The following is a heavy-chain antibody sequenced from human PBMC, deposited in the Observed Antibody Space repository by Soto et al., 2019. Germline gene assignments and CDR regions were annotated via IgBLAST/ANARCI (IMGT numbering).Heavy chain of an antibody. CDR2: IYHSGST. Sequence: KPSETLSLTCAVSGGSISSGGYSWSWIRQPPGKGLEWIGYIYHSGSTYYNPSLKSRVTISVDRSKNQFSLKLSSVTAADTAVYYCARGITYYYDSSGYWFDPWGQGTLVTV. CDR3: ARGITYYYDSSGYWFDP. J-gene: IGHJ5*02. D-gene: IGHD3-22*01. V-gene: IGHV4-30-2*01. CDR1: GGSISSGGYS.